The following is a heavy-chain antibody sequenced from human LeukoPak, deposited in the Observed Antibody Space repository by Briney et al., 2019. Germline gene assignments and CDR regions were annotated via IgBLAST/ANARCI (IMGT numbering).Heavy chain of an antibody. Sequence: SAPLSLTCTVSGGSIGSYYWTWIRQPPGKGLEWIGYIYYSGSTNYNPSLKSRVTISVDTSKNQFSLKLSSVTTADTAVYYCARDHGSGWTWAYDYWGQGTLVTVSS. J-gene: IGHJ4*02. CDR3: ARDHGSGWTWAYDY. V-gene: IGHV4-59*01. CDR2: IYYSGST. D-gene: IGHD6-19*01. CDR1: GGSIGSYY.